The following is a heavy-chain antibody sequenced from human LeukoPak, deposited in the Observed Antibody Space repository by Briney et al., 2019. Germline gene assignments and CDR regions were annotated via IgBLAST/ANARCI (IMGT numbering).Heavy chain of an antibody. D-gene: IGHD2-2*01. Sequence: GGSLRLSCAASGFTFSSYSMNWVRQAPGKGLEWVSSISSSSRYIYYADSVKGRFTISRDNAKNSLYLQMNSLRAEDTAVYYCARDPPVEVVPAAFYYYYGMDVWGQGTTVTVSS. CDR3: ARDPPVEVVPAAFYYYYGMDV. CDR1: GFTFSSYS. V-gene: IGHV3-21*01. J-gene: IGHJ6*02. CDR2: ISSSSRYI.